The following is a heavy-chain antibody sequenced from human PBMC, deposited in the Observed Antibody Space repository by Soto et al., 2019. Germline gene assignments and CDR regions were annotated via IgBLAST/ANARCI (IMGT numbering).Heavy chain of an antibody. CDR1: GFTFSGYG. J-gene: IGHJ6*02. D-gene: IGHD6-6*01. Sequence: PGGSLRLSCVASGFTFSGYGMHWVRQAPGKGLEWVAVISYEGSNKYYADSVKGRFTISRDNSINTMYLEMNSLRAEDTAVYYCARHYSSSQSYYYYGMDVWGQGTTVTVSS. CDR3: ARHYSSSQSYYYYGMDV. V-gene: IGHV3-30*03. CDR2: ISYEGSNK.